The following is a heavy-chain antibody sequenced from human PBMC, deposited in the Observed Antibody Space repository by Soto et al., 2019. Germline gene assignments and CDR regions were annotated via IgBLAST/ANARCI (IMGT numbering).Heavy chain of an antibody. CDR2: ISSSGGTT. J-gene: IGHJ6*02. Sequence: GGSLRLSCAVSGFTFSSFSMSWVRQAPGKGLEWVSVISSSGGTTYYADSVKGRFTISRDNSKNTLYLQMNSLRAEDTAVYYCAKNLGYCISTSCYAPGYYYGMDVWGQGTTVTVSS. V-gene: IGHV3-23*01. CDR1: GFTFSSFS. CDR3: AKNLGYCISTSCYAPGYYYGMDV. D-gene: IGHD2-2*01.